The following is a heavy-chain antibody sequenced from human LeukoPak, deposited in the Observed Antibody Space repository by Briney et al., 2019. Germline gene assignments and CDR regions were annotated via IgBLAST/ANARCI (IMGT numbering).Heavy chain of an antibody. D-gene: IGHD4-17*01. CDR3: ASLITTVTTVFDY. CDR1: GDTFISYA. J-gene: IGHJ4*02. Sequence: SVKVSCKASGDTFISYAITWVRQAPGQGLEWMGGIIPIFGTANYAQKFQGRVTITADESTSTAYMELSSLRSEDTAVYYCASLITTVTTVFDYWGQGTLVTVSS. V-gene: IGHV1-69*13. CDR2: IIPIFGTA.